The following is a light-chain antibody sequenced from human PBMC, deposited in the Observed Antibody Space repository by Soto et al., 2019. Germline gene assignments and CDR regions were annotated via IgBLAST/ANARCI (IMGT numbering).Light chain of an antibody. CDR2: GAS. J-gene: IGKJ5*01. CDR3: QQYGSSPYT. Sequence: EVGLTQSPGTLSLSTGERATLSCRASQSVSSNYLAWYQQKPGQAPRLLRYGASSRATGIPDRFSGTGSGTDFTLTISRLEPEDFAVYYCQQYGSSPYTLGLGTRLEIK. V-gene: IGKV3-20*01. CDR1: QSVSSNY.